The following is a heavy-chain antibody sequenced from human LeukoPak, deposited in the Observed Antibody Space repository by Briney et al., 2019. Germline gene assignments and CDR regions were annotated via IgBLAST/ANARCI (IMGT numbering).Heavy chain of an antibody. CDR1: GYTFTSYG. CDR3: ARGLEWSSRPLYYYYMDV. CDR2: ISAYNGNT. J-gene: IGHJ6*03. D-gene: IGHD3-3*01. Sequence: ASVKVSCKASGYTFTSYGISWVRQAPGQGLEWMGWISAYNGNTNYAQKLQGRVTMTTDTSTSTAYMELRSLRSDDTAVYYCARGLEWSSRPLYYYYMDVWGKGTTVTVSS. V-gene: IGHV1-18*01.